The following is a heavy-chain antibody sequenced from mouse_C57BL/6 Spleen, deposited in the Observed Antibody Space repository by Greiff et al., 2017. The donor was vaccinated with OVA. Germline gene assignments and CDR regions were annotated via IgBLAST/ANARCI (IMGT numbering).Heavy chain of an antibody. D-gene: IGHD2-4*01. Sequence: DVKLQESGPGLVKPSQSLSLTCSVTGYSITSGYYWNWIRQFPGNKLEWMGYISYDGSNNYNPSLKNRISITRDTSKNQFFLKLNSVTTEDTATYYCASERDYDGFAYWGQGTLVTVSA. CDR1: GYSITSGYY. CDR2: ISYDGSN. J-gene: IGHJ3*01. CDR3: ASERDYDGFAY. V-gene: IGHV3-6*01.